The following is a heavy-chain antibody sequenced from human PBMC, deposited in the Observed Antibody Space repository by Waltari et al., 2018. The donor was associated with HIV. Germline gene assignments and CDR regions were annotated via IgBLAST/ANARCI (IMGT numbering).Heavy chain of an antibody. Sequence: QLQLQESGPGLVKPSETLSLTCTVSGGSISSSSYYWGWIRQPPGKGLEWIGSIYYSGSTYYNPALKCRVTISVDTSKNQCSLKLSSVTAADTAVYYCASLLVPSPNNWFDPWGQGTLVTVSS. V-gene: IGHV4-39*07. CDR1: GGSISSSSYY. D-gene: IGHD6-6*01. J-gene: IGHJ5*02. CDR2: IYYSGST. CDR3: ASLLVPSPNNWFDP.